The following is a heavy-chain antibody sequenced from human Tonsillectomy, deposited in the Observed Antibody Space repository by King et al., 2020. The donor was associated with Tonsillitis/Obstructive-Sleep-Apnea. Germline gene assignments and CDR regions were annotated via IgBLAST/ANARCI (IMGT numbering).Heavy chain of an antibody. CDR2: INHSGST. V-gene: IGHV4-34*01. CDR1: GGSFSGYY. Sequence: VQLQQWGAGLLKPSETLSLTCAVYGGSFSGYYWSWIRQPPGKGLEWIGEINHSGSTNYNPSLKSRVTISVDTSKNQFSLKLSSLTAEDTAVYYCAGATYYYDSSGYKAVWFDPWGQGTLVTVSS. CDR3: AGATYYYDSSGYKAVWFDP. J-gene: IGHJ5*02. D-gene: IGHD3-22*01.